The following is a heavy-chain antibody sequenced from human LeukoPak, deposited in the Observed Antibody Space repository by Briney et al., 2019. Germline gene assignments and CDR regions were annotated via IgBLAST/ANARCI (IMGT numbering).Heavy chain of an antibody. CDR3: ASNWGSYPDC. J-gene: IGHJ4*02. CDR2: IKGDGSEK. D-gene: IGHD3-16*01. Sequence: GGSLRLSCAASGLTFSNYWMTWVRQAPGKGLEWVANIKGDGSEKYYVDSVKGRFSISRDNAKNSLYLQMNSLRADDTALYYCASNWGSYPDCWGQGALVAVSS. CDR1: GLTFSNYW. V-gene: IGHV3-7*01.